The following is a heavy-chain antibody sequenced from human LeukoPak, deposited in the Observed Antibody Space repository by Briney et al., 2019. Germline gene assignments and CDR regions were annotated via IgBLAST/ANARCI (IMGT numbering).Heavy chain of an antibody. CDR3: ARGLTSMGASYCDT. CDR1: GASISIYY. Sequence: SETLSLICNVSGASISIYYWNWIRQPAGKGLQWIGRMFPSGSPDYNAPLRSRVTMSVDTSKNQLSLKLSSVTAADTAIYYCARGLTSMGASYCDTWGQGTLVTVSS. CDR2: MFPSGSP. V-gene: IGHV4-4*07. J-gene: IGHJ5*02. D-gene: IGHD5-18*01.